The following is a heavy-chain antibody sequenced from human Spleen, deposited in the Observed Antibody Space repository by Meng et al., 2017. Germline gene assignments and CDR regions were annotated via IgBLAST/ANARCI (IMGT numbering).Heavy chain of an antibody. Sequence: GESLKISCAASGFTFSTFSMTWVRQAPGKGLEWVSVITGRGDKTYYADSVKGRFTISRDNSKDTLYLQMNSLRGEDTAVYYCARYPYYYDSSGYPLDAFDIWGQGTMVTVSS. CDR3: ARYPYYYDSSGYPLDAFDI. J-gene: IGHJ3*02. CDR1: GFTFSTFS. D-gene: IGHD3-22*01. V-gene: IGHV3-23*01. CDR2: ITGRGDKT.